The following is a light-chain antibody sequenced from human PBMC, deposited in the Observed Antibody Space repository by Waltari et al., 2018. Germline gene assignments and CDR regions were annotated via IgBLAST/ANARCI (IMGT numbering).Light chain of an antibody. CDR3: QQYSTSPLFT. V-gene: IGKV3-20*01. CDR1: QSVSSST. Sequence: EIVLTQSQGTLSLSPGERATLSCRASQSVSSSTLVWYQQKPGQAPRLLIYGAASRATSIPDRFSGSVSGTDYTLTISRLEPEDCAVYYGQQYSTSPLFTFGPGTKVDIK. CDR2: GAA. J-gene: IGKJ3*01.